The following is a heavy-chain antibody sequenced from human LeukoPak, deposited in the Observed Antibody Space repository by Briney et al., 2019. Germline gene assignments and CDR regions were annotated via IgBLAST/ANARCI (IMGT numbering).Heavy chain of an antibody. CDR3: TRDANHYGGMDV. J-gene: IGHJ6*02. CDR2: IHSDGSTT. CDR1: GITVSKYW. Sequence: QSGGSLRLSCAVSGITVSKYWMHWVRQVPGKGLVWVSRIHSDGSTTDYADSVKGRFTITRDSAKNTLYLEMNSLRVEDTAAYYCTRDANHYGGMDVWGQGTTVTVSS. V-gene: IGHV3-74*01.